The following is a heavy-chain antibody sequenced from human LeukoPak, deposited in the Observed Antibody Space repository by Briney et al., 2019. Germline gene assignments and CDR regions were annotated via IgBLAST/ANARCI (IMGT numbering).Heavy chain of an antibody. CDR1: GVTVSSYC. CDR2: IRYDGSNK. CDR3: AKVVVVAATFHY. Sequence: PGGSLRLAWAASGVTVSSYCMHWVRQAPGKGLEWVSFIRYDGSNKYYADFVKGPFTISTDNSKNTQYLQISSLGGEDTAVYYCAKVVVVAATFHYWGQGTLVSVSS. J-gene: IGHJ4*02. D-gene: IGHD2-15*01. V-gene: IGHV3-30*02.